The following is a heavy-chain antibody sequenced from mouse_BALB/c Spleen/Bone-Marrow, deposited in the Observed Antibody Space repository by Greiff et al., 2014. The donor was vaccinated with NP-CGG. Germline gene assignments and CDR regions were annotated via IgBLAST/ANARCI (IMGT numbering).Heavy chain of an antibody. Sequence: DLVKPGASVKLSCKASGYTFTSHWINWIKQRPGQGLEWIGRIAPGSGSTYYNEMFKGKATLTVDTSSSTAYIQLSSVSSEDSAVYFCARFPIYYGNYGAMDYWGQGTSVTVSS. J-gene: IGHJ4*01. D-gene: IGHD2-1*01. CDR3: ARFPIYYGNYGAMDY. V-gene: IGHV1S41*01. CDR2: IAPGSGST. CDR1: GYTFTSHW.